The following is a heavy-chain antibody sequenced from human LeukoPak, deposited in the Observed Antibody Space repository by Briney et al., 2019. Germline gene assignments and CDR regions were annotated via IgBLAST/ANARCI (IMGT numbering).Heavy chain of an antibody. J-gene: IGHJ4*02. Sequence: GGSLRLSCAASGFPFSSHGMSWVRQTPGKGLEWVSGIIGGGGSTYYADSVKGRFTISGDNSRNTLFLQMNSLRAEDTAVYYCAHGAMYQLDYWGQGTLVTVSS. V-gene: IGHV3-23*01. CDR1: GFPFSSHG. CDR3: AHGAMYQLDY. CDR2: IIGGGGST. D-gene: IGHD2-2*01.